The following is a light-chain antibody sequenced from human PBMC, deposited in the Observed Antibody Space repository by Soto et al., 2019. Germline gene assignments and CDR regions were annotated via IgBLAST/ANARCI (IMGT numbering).Light chain of an antibody. CDR1: QNVGGRF. V-gene: IGKV3-20*01. Sequence: EIVLTQSPGTPSLSPGERATLSCRASQNVGGRFLAWYQQKPGQAPRLLINVASTRATGIPDRFSGSGSGTDFTLTISRLEPEDFAVYYCQQYGSSHPLSFGGGTKV. CDR2: VAS. J-gene: IGKJ4*01. CDR3: QQYGSSHPLS.